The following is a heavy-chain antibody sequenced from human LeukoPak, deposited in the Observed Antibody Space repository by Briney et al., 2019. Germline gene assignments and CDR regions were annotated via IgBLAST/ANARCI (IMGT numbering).Heavy chain of an antibody. CDR2: IYRSANT. CDR1: AGSISSYF. D-gene: IGHD5-12*01. Sequence: SETLSLTCTVSAGSISSYFCSWIRQPAGKGLEWIGRIYRSANTHYNPSLKSRVSMSVDTSKNQFSLKLSSVTAADTAVYFCARGDSGYDFGLWGQGTLVTVSS. CDR3: ARGDSGYDFGL. J-gene: IGHJ5*02. V-gene: IGHV4-4*07.